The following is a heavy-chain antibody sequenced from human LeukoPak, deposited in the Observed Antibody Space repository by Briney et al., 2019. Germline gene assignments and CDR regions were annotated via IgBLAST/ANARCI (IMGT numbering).Heavy chain of an antibody. D-gene: IGHD5-18*01. CDR1: GFIFSDYY. CDR2: ISRSGSTT. CDR3: ARYTVLVSGTFDY. Sequence: GGSLRLSCAASGFIFSDYYMSWIRQAPGKGLEWVSYISRSGSTTYYADSVKGRFTISRDNAKNSLYLRMNSLRAEDTAVYYCARYTVLVSGTFDYWAREPWSPSPQ. V-gene: IGHV3-11*01. J-gene: IGHJ4*02.